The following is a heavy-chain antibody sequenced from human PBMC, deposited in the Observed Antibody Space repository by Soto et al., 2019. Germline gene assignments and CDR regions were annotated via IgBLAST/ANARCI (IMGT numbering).Heavy chain of an antibody. CDR1: GFTFSSNA. Sequence: EVQLLESGGGLVQPGGSLRLSCAASGFTFSSNAMSWVRQAPGKGLEWVSGISSSESTIYYADSVQGRFTISRDNAKNSLYLQMSSLRAEDTAIYYCAPGGATGGDRWGQGTLVTVSS. CDR2: ISSSESTI. V-gene: IGHV3-48*03. D-gene: IGHD2-8*02. J-gene: IGHJ4*02. CDR3: APGGATGGDR.